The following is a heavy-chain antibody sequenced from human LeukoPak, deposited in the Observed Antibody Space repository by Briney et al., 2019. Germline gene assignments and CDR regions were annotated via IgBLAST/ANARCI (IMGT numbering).Heavy chain of an antibody. Sequence: SETLSLTCTVSGYSISSGYYWGWIRQPPGKGLEWIGSIYHSGSTYYNPSLKSRVTISVDTSKNQFSLKLSSVTAADPAVYYCARDLLVPGYCSGGSCYSGDYWGQGTLVTVSS. CDR2: IYHSGST. V-gene: IGHV4-38-2*02. CDR3: ARDLLVPGYCSGGSCYSGDY. CDR1: GYSISSGYY. J-gene: IGHJ4*02. D-gene: IGHD2-15*01.